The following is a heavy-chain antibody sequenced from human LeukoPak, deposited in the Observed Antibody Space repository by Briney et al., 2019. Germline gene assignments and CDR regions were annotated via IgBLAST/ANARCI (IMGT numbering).Heavy chain of an antibody. Sequence: GGSLRLSCPASGFIFSDYYMSWIRQAPGKGLEWVSYISSSSSYINYADSVKGRFTISRDNAKNSLYLQMNSLRAEDTAVYYCARVSYGDPGYFDYWGQGTLVTVSS. D-gene: IGHD4-17*01. J-gene: IGHJ4*02. V-gene: IGHV3-11*06. CDR1: GFIFSDYY. CDR3: ARVSYGDPGYFDY. CDR2: ISSSSSYI.